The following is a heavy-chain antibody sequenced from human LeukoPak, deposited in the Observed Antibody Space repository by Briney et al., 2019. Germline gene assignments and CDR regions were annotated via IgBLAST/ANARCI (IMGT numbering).Heavy chain of an antibody. D-gene: IGHD1-14*01. J-gene: IGHJ4*02. CDR2: ISSTSIYI. V-gene: IGHV3-21*04. Sequence: GGSLRLSCAASGFTFSSYSMNWVRQAPGKGLEWVSSISSTSIYIYYADSVKGRFTISRDNAKNSLYLQMNSLRAEDTAVYYCAKVGRGIDYWGQGTLVTVSS. CDR3: AKVGRGIDY. CDR1: GFTFSSYS.